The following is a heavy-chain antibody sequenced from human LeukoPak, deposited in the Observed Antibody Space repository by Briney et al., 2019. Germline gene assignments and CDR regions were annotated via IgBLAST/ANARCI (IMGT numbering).Heavy chain of an antibody. CDR3: ATELYGDYVYNY. CDR1: GYTFTSYY. V-gene: IGHV1-24*01. D-gene: IGHD4-17*01. J-gene: IGHJ4*02. Sequence: ASVKVSCKASGYTFTSYYMHWVRQAPGKGLEWMGGFDPEDGETIYAQKFQGRVTMTEDTSTDTAYMELSSLRSEDTAVYYCATELYGDYVYNYWGQGTLVTVSS. CDR2: FDPEDGET.